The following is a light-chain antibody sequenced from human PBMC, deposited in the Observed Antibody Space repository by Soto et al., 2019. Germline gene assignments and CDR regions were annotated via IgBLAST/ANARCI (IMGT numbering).Light chain of an antibody. Sequence: AIQMTQSPSSLSASVGDRVTITCRASQGISNDLDWFQQKPGKAPKLLIYAASNLQSGVPARFSGSGSGTDFTLTISSLQPEDFATYYCLQKYFYPFTFGPGTQVDIK. CDR3: LQKYFYPFT. J-gene: IGKJ3*01. CDR1: QGISND. V-gene: IGKV1-6*01. CDR2: AAS.